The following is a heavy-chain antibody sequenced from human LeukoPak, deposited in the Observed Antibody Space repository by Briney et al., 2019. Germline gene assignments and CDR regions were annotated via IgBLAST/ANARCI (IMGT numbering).Heavy chain of an antibody. CDR1: GGSISSYY. CDR3: ARDEPSGWYMDY. D-gene: IGHD6-19*01. J-gene: IGHJ4*02. V-gene: IGHV4-4*07. Sequence: SETLSLTCTVSGGSISSYYWSWIRQPAGKGLEWIGRIYTSGSTNYNPSLKSLVTMSVDTSKNQFSLKLSSVTAADTAVNYCARDEPSGWYMDYWGQGTLVTVSS. CDR2: IYTSGST.